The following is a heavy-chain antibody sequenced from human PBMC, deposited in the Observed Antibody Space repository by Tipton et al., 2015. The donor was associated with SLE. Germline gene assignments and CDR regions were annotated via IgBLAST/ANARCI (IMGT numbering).Heavy chain of an antibody. CDR1: GFTVSSNY. CDR3: ARGSTSCYTAFDI. D-gene: IGHD2-2*02. J-gene: IGHJ3*02. Sequence: QLVQSGGGLVQPGGSLRLSCAASGFTVSSNYMSWVRQAPGKGLEWVSVIYSGGSTYYADSVKGRFTISRDNSKNTLYLHMNSQRAEDTAVYYCARGSTSCYTAFDIWGQGTMVPVSS. V-gene: IGHV3-53*04. CDR2: IYSGGST.